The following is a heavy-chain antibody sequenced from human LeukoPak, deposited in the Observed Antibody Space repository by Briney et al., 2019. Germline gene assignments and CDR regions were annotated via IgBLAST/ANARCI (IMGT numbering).Heavy chain of an antibody. CDR1: GYTFTGYY. CDR2: INPNSGGT. Sequence: ASVKVSCKASGYTFTGYYMHWVRQAPGQGLEWMGWINPNSGGTNYAQKLQGRVTMTTDTSTSTAYMELRSLRSDDTAVYYCARSRSYSGSYLDYWGQGTLVTVSS. CDR3: ARSRSYSGSYLDY. J-gene: IGHJ4*02. D-gene: IGHD1-26*01. V-gene: IGHV1-2*02.